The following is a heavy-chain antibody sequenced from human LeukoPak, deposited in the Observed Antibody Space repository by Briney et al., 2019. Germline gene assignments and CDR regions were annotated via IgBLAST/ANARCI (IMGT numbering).Heavy chain of an antibody. CDR1: GGSISSYY. CDR2: IYYSGST. Sequence: SETLSLTCTVSGGSISSYYWSWIRQPPGKGLEWIGYIYYSGSTNYNPSLKSRVTISVDTSKNQFSLKLSSVTAADTAVYYCARDLGSGWPYWYFDLWGRGTLVTVSS. CDR3: ARDLGSGWPYWYFDL. V-gene: IGHV4-59*01. J-gene: IGHJ2*01. D-gene: IGHD6-19*01.